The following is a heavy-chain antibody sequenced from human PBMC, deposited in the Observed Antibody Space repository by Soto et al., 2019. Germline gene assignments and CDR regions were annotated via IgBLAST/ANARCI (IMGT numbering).Heavy chain of an antibody. V-gene: IGHV4-59*08. CDR2: IYYSGST. J-gene: IGHJ4*02. D-gene: IGHD5-18*01. Sequence: QVQLQESGPGLVKPSETLSLTCTVSGGSISSYYWSWIRQPPGKGLEWIGYIYYSGSTNYNPSLKSRVTISVDTSKTQFSLKLSSVTAADTAVYYCARLGSGYSYGPFDYWGQGTLVTVSS. CDR1: GGSISSYY. CDR3: ARLGSGYSYGPFDY.